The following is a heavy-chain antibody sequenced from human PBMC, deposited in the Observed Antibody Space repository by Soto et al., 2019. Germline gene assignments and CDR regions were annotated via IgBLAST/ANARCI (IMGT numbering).Heavy chain of an antibody. CDR1: GGSISSGGYY. D-gene: IGHD2-2*01. CDR3: ARWRSSTSQRDYYYYYGMDV. J-gene: IGHJ6*02. Sequence: QVQLQESGPGLVKPSQTLSLTCTVSGGSISSGGYYWSWIRQHPGKGLEWIGYIYYSGSTYYNPSLKSRVTISVDTSKNQFSLKLSSVTAADTAVYYCARWRSSTSQRDYYYYYGMDVWGQGTTVTVSS. CDR2: IYYSGST. V-gene: IGHV4-31*03.